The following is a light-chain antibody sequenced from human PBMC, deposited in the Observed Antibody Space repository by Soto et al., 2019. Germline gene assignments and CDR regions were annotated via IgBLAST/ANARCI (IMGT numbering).Light chain of an antibody. J-gene: IGLJ2*01. CDR1: SSDVGGYNY. V-gene: IGLV2-14*01. Sequence: QSVLTQPASVSGSRGQSITISCTGTSSDVGGYNYVSGYQQHPGKAPKLMIYDVSNRPSGVSNRFSGSKSGNTASLTISGLQAEDEADFYCSSYTSSSTLVFGGGTKLTVL. CDR2: DVS. CDR3: SSYTSSSTLV.